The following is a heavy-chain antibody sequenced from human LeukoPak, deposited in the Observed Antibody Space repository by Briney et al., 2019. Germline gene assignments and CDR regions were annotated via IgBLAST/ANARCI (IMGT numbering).Heavy chain of an antibody. CDR1: GGSISSGDYY. V-gene: IGHV4-30-4*01. CDR2: IYYSGST. J-gene: IGHJ4*02. CDR3: ARDRYFIGFDY. Sequence: SQTLSLTCTVSGGSISSGDYYWSWIRQPPGKGLEWIGYIYYSGSTYYNPSLKSRVSISVDTSKNQFSLKLSSVTAADTAVHYCARDRYFIGFDYWGQGTLVTVSS. D-gene: IGHD3-9*01.